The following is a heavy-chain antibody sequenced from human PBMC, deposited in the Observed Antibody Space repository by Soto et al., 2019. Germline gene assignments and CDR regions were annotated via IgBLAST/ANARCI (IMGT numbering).Heavy chain of an antibody. CDR3: ARLVMATIKGNAFDI. J-gene: IGHJ3*02. Sequence: ASVKVSCKASGYTFTSYYMYWVRQAPGQGLEWMGIINPSGGSTSYAQKFQGRVTMTRDTSTSTVYMELSSLRSEDTAVYYCARLVMATIKGNAFDIWGQGTMVTVSS. CDR2: INPSGGST. V-gene: IGHV1-46*01. CDR1: GYTFTSYY. D-gene: IGHD5-12*01.